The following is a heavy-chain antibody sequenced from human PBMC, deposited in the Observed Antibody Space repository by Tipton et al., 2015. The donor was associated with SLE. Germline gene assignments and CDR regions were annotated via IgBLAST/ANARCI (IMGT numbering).Heavy chain of an antibody. CDR2: IGNDGHNE. D-gene: IGHD1-1*01. V-gene: IGHV3-33*06. J-gene: IGHJ6*03. Sequence: SLRLSCVASGFMFSNYAMHWVRQAPGKGLEWVAVIGNDGHNEYYADAMKGRFTISRDNSKNTVYLQMNSLSEEDTAVYYCAKAPGLERSYYYYYYMDVWAKGTTVTVSS. CDR3: AKAPGLERSYYYYYYMDV. CDR1: GFMFSNYA.